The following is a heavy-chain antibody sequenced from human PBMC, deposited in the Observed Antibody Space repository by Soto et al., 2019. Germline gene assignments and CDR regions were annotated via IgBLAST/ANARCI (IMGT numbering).Heavy chain of an antibody. CDR3: ARLDIVVVPAAINPFDI. Sequence: PSETLSLTCAVYGGSFSCYYWSWSRQPPGKGLEWIGEINHSGSTNYNPSLKSRVTISVDTSKNQFSLKLSSVTAADTAVYYCARLDIVVVPAAINPFDIWGQGTMVTVSS. D-gene: IGHD2-2*01. V-gene: IGHV4-34*01. CDR2: INHSGST. J-gene: IGHJ3*02. CDR1: GGSFSCYY.